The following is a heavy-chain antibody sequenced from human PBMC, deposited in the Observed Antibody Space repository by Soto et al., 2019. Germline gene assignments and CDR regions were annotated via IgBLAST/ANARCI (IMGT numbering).Heavy chain of an antibody. CDR1: GFTFSNYA. CDR2: ISGSGGRS. V-gene: IGHV3-23*01. D-gene: IGHD3-10*01. J-gene: IGHJ4*02. Sequence: EVQLLDSGGGLVQPGGSLRLSCAASGFTFSNYAMTWVRQGPGEGLEWVSGISGSGGRSYYADSVKGRFTISRDNSKSTLYLQMNSLRAEDTAVYYCAKAYFFWSREQPYYFDYWGQGTLVSVSS. CDR3: AKAYFFWSREQPYYFDY.